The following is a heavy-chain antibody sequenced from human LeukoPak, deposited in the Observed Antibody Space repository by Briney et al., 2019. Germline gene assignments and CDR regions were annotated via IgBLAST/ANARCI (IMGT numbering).Heavy chain of an antibody. V-gene: IGHV1-18*01. D-gene: IGHD2-2*01. CDR1: NYTFTNYG. CDR3: ARDLIYTTSWYDH. Sequence: ASVKVSCKTSNYTFTNYGITWVRQAPGQGLEWMGWNSAYTGITSFAQKFQGRVTMTTDTSTSTAYMELRSLRSDDTAVYYCARDLIYTTSWYDHWGQGTLVTVSS. CDR2: NSAYTGIT. J-gene: IGHJ5*02.